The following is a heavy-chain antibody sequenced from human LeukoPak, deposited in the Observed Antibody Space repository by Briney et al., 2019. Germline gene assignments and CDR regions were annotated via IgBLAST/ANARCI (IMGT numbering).Heavy chain of an antibody. D-gene: IGHD6-19*01. V-gene: IGHV4-39*01. CDR3: ARQVVAVAGTGYFDY. Sequence: ASETLSLTCTVSGGSISSSSYYWGWIRQPPGKGLEWIGSIYYSGSTYYNASLKSRGTISVDTSKNQFSLKLNSVTAADTAVYFCARQVVAVAGTGYFDYWGQGTLVTVSS. J-gene: IGHJ4*02. CDR2: IYYSGST. CDR1: GGSISSSSYY.